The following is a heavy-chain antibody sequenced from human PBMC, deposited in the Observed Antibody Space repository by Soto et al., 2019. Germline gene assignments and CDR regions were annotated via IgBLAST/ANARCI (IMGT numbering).Heavy chain of an antibody. J-gene: IGHJ3*01. CDR1: GFTFSYYW. Sequence: DVQLVESGGGSVQPGGSLSLSCAATGFTFSYYWMHWVRQAPWKGLVWVSRIHSDGSSTTDADSVKGRFTISRDNAKNTLYLQMNSLRGEDTAVYYCARGHWGAFDLWGQGTMVTVAS. CDR2: IHSDGSST. D-gene: IGHD3-16*01. CDR3: ARGHWGAFDL. V-gene: IGHV3-74*01.